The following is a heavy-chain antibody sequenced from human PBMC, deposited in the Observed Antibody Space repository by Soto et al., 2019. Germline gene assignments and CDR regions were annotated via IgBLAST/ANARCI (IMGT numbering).Heavy chain of an antibody. J-gene: IGHJ5*02. Sequence: QVQLVQSGAEVKKPGASVKVSCKASGYTFTSYYMHWVRQAPGQGLEWMGIINPSGGSTSYAQKFQGRVTMTRDTSTSTVYMELSSLRSEDTAVYYCAAGGVTTKKRDWFDHWGQGTLVTVSS. V-gene: IGHV1-46*01. CDR1: GYTFTSYY. CDR2: INPSGGST. D-gene: IGHD4-17*01. CDR3: AAGGVTTKKRDWFDH.